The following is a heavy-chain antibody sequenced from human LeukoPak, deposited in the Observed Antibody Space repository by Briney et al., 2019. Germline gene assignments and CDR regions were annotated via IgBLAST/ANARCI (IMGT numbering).Heavy chain of an antibody. J-gene: IGHJ3*02. CDR2: IYYSGST. D-gene: IGHD3-22*01. CDR3: AREEGFGRSSGYYVAFDI. CDR1: GGSISSSSYY. V-gene: IGHV4-39*07. Sequence: SETLSLTCTVSGGSISSSSYYWGWIRQPPGKGLEWIGSIYYSGSTYYNPSLKSRVTISVDTSKNQFSLKLSSVTAADTAVYYCAREEGFGRSSGYYVAFDIWGQGTMVTVSS.